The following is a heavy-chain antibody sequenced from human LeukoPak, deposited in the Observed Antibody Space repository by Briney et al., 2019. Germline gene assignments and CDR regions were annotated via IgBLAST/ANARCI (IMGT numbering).Heavy chain of an antibody. Sequence: GGSLRLSCAASGFTFSSYWMSWVRQAPGKGLEWVANIKQDGSEKYYVDSVKGRFTISRDNAKNSLYLQMNSLRAEDTAVYYCARDSSTMVRGVIITDYWGQGTLVTVSS. J-gene: IGHJ4*02. CDR2: IKQDGSEK. CDR1: GFTFSSYW. CDR3: ARDSSTMVRGVIITDY. D-gene: IGHD3-10*01. V-gene: IGHV3-7*01.